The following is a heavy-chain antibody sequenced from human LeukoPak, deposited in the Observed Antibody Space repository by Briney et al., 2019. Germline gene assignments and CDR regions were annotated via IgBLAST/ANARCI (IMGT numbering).Heavy chain of an antibody. J-gene: IGHJ4*02. D-gene: IGHD6-13*01. CDR1: GGSISSSSYY. CDR2: IYYSGST. V-gene: IGHV4-39*01. Sequence: SETLSLTCTVSGGSISSSSYYWGWIRQPPGKGLEWIGSIYYSGSTYYNPSLKSRVTISVDTSKNQFSLKLSSVTATDTAVYYCARRAYSSSWYVAYYFDYWGQGTLVTVSP. CDR3: ARRAYSSSWYVAYYFDY.